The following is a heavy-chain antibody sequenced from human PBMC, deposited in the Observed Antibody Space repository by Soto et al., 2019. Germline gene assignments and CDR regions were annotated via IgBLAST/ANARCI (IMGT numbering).Heavy chain of an antibody. CDR3: ARGITGTTGYYYYYYMDV. CDR2: ISAYNGNT. CDR1: GYTFTSYG. D-gene: IGHD1-7*01. J-gene: IGHJ6*03. V-gene: IGHV1-18*01. Sequence: QVQLVQSGAEVKKPGASVKVSCKASGYTFTSYGISWVRQATGQGLEWMGWISAYNGNTNYAQKLQGRVTMTTDTSTSTDYMELRRLRSDDTAVYYCARGITGTTGYYYYYYMDVWGKGTTVTVSS.